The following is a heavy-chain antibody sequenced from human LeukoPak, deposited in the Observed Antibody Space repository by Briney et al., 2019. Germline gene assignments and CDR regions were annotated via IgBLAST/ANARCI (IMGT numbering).Heavy chain of an antibody. D-gene: IGHD4-17*01. J-gene: IGHJ4*02. Sequence: GGSLRLSCVASEFTFSSYAMSWVRQAPGKGLEWVSAISGSDGSTYYADSVKGRFTISRDNAKNSLYLQMNSLRAEDTAVYYCARGYGDYSNGYWGQGTLVTVSS. CDR3: ARGYGDYSNGY. CDR1: EFTFSSYA. CDR2: ISGSDGST. V-gene: IGHV3-23*01.